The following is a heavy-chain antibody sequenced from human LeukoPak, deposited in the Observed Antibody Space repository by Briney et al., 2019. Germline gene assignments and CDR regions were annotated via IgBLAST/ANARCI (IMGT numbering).Heavy chain of an antibody. CDR2: ISSSSSYI. CDR3: ARYYYDSSGPEPFDY. D-gene: IGHD3-22*01. V-gene: IGHV3-21*01. CDR1: GFTFSSYS. J-gene: IGHJ4*02. Sequence: GGSLRLSCAASGFTFSSYSMNWVRQAPGKGLEWVSSISSSSSYIYYADSVKGRFTISRDNAKNSLYLQMNSLRAEDTAVYYCARYYYDSSGPEPFDYWGQGTLVTVSS.